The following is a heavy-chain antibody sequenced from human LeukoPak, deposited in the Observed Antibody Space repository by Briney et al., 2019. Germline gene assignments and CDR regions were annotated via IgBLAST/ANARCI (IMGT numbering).Heavy chain of an antibody. J-gene: IGHJ6*03. Sequence: GGSLRLSCAASGFTFSSYSMNWVRQAPGKGLEWVSYISSSSTIYYADSVKGRFTISRDNAKNSLYLQMNSLRAEDTAVYYCARDLPTSNSNALSYMDVWGKGTTVTVSS. D-gene: IGHD4-11*01. CDR1: GFTFSSYS. CDR3: ARDLPTSNSNALSYMDV. V-gene: IGHV3-48*01. CDR2: ISSSSTI.